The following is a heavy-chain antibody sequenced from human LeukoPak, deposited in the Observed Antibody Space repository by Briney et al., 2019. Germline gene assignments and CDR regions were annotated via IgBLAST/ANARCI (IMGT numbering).Heavy chain of an antibody. V-gene: IGHV3-23*01. D-gene: IGHD3-3*01. CDR1: GFASSSYA. CDR3: ARDGGSGYYDFWSGYYYFDY. Sequence: GGSLRLSCAASGFASSSYAMSWVRQAPGKGLEWVSATSSSDAGTYHAESVRGRFTISRDNSKNTLYLQMNSLRADDAAVYYCARDGGSGYYDFWSGYYYFDYWGQGTLVTVSS. J-gene: IGHJ4*02. CDR2: TSSSDAGT.